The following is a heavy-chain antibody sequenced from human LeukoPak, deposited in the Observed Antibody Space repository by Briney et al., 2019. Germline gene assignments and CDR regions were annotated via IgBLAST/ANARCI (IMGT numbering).Heavy chain of an antibody. Sequence: SETLSLSCAVSGYSISNTYYWGWIRQPPGKGLEWIGRIYNTGSTHYNPSLKSRVTISLDTSKNQFSLKLSSVTAADTAVYYCVRNGSSSLPPSPYNWFDPWGQGTLVTVSS. CDR3: VRNGSSSLPPSPYNWFDP. D-gene: IGHD6-6*01. J-gene: IGHJ5*02. V-gene: IGHV4-38-2*01. CDR2: IYNTGST. CDR1: GYSISNTYY.